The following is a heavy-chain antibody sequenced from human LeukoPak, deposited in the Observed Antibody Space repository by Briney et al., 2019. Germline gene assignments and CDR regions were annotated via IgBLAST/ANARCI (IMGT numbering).Heavy chain of an antibody. CDR1: GFTFSDYY. D-gene: IGHD6-19*01. Sequence: GGSLRLSCAASGFTFSDYYMSWIRQAPGKGLEWVSYISSSSSYTNYADSVKGRFTISRDNAKNSLYLQMNSLRAEDTAVYYCARYEAVGYSSGWSLSHFDYWGQGTLVTVSS. CDR2: ISSSSSYT. CDR3: ARYEAVGYSSGWSLSHFDY. J-gene: IGHJ4*02. V-gene: IGHV3-11*03.